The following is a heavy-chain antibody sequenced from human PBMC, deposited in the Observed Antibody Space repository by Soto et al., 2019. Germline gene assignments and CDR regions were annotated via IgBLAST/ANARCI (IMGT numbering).Heavy chain of an antibody. V-gene: IGHV1-8*01. J-gene: IGHJ3*02. CDR2: MNPNSGNT. CDR3: ARGKLRFFDWYLTDPDAFNT. CDR1: GYTFTSYD. D-gene: IGHD3-3*01. Sequence: ASVKVSCKASGYTFTSYDINWVRQATGQGLEWMGWMNPNSGNTGYAQKFQGRVTMTRNTSISTAYMELSSLRSEDTAVYYCARGKLRFFDWYLTDPDAFNTGGQGKRFTV.